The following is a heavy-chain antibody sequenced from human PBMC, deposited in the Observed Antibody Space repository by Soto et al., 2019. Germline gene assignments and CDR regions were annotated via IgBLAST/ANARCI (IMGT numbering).Heavy chain of an antibody. Sequence: GGSLRLSCAASGFTFSSYSMNWVRQAPGKGLEWVSSISSSSSYIYYADSVKGRFTISRDNAKNSLYLQMNSLRAEDTAVYYCARDRDSYGYSGAFDIWGRGTMVTVSS. CDR3: ARDRDSYGYSGAFDI. J-gene: IGHJ3*02. CDR2: ISSSSSYI. CDR1: GFTFSSYS. V-gene: IGHV3-21*01. D-gene: IGHD5-18*01.